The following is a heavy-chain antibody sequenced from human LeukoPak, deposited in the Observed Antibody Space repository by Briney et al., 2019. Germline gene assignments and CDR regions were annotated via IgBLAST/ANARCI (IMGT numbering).Heavy chain of an antibody. V-gene: IGHV4-34*01. CDR2: INHSGST. Sequence: SETLSLTCTVSGGPISSYYWSWVRQPPGKGLEWIGEINHSGSTNYNPSLKSRVTISVDTSKNQFSLKLSSVTAADTAVYYCARGMLRYFDWLLRPNYFDYWGQGTLVTVSS. D-gene: IGHD3-9*01. CDR3: ARGMLRYFDWLLRPNYFDY. CDR1: GGPISSYY. J-gene: IGHJ4*02.